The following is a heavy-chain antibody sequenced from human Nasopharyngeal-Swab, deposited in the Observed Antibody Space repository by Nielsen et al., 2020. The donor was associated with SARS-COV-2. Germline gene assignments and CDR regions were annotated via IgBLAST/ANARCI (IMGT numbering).Heavy chain of an antibody. CDR1: GFTFDDYA. Sequence: GGSLRLSCAASGFTFDDYAMHWVRQAPGKGLEWVSGISWNSGSTGYVDSVKGRFTISRDNAKNSLYLQMNSLRAEDTALYYCAKDNNPYYYDSSGYAFDIWGQGTMVTVSS. J-gene: IGHJ3*02. CDR3: AKDNNPYYYDSSGYAFDI. CDR2: ISWNSGST. V-gene: IGHV3-9*01. D-gene: IGHD3-22*01.